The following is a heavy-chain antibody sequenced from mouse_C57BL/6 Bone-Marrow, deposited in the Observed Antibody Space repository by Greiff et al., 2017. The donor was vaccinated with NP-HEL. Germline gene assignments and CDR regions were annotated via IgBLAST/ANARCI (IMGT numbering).Heavy chain of an antibody. D-gene: IGHD1-1*01. CDR1: GFSLTSYA. J-gene: IGHJ1*03. CDR3: ARNWGDYYGSSYGYWYFDV. CDR2: IWTGGGT. V-gene: IGHV2-9-1*01. Sequence: QVQLKESGPGLVAPSQSLSITCTVSGFSLTSYAISWVRQPPGKGLEWLGVIWTGGGTNYNSALKSRLSISKDNSKSQVFLKMNSLQTDDTARYYCARNWGDYYGSSYGYWYFDVWGTGTTVTVSS.